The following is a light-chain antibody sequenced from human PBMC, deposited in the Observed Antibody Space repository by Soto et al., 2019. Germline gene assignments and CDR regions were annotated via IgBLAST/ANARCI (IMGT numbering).Light chain of an antibody. CDR3: SSWTSSTTQV. CDR1: SSDVGGFDF. Sequence: QSALTQPASVSGSLGQSITISCTGTSSDVGGFDFVSWYQQHPGKAPKLMIYEVNNRPSGVSNRFPASKSGNTASLTISGLQAEDEADYYCSSWTSSTTQVLGGGTKLTVL. CDR2: EVN. V-gene: IGLV2-14*01. J-gene: IGLJ3*02.